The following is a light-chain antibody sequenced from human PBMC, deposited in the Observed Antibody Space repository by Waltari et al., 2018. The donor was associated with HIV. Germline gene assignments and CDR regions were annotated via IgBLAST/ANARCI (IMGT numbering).Light chain of an antibody. CDR2: GEN. CDR1: SPRTFF. J-gene: IGLJ3*02. CDR3: NSRDSSGVV. Sequence: SSELTQDPAVSVALGQTVRITCQGDSPRTFFASWYQQKPGQAPLLVIYGENNRPSGIPDRFSVSSSGDTASLTITGAQAEDEADYYCNSRDSSGVVFGGGTKLTVL. V-gene: IGLV3-19*01.